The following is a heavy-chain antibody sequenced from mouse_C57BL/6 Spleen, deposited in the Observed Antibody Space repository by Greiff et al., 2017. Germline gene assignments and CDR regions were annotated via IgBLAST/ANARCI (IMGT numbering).Heavy chain of an antibody. CDR1: GYTFTSYW. V-gene: IGHV1-64*01. D-gene: IGHD2-4*01. CDR3: ARDDYEGGSKAMDY. CDR2: IHPNSGST. Sequence: VQLQQSGAELVKPGASVKLSCKASGYTFTSYWMHWVKQRPGQGLEWIGMIHPNSGSTNYNEKFKSKATLTVDKSSSTAYMQLSSLTSEDSAVYYCARDDYEGGSKAMDYWGQGTSVTVSS. J-gene: IGHJ4*01.